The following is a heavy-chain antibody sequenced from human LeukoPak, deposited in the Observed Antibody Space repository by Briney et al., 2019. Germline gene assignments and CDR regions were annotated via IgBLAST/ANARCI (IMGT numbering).Heavy chain of an antibody. Sequence: GGSLRLSCAASGFTFSRYSVNWVRQAPGKGLEWVSCITGSSDYIFYADSVRGRFTISRDNAKNSLYLQMNSLRDEDTAVYYCASSGSYRFDYWGQGTLVTVSS. CDR1: GFTFSRYS. CDR3: ASSGSYRFDY. D-gene: IGHD1-26*01. J-gene: IGHJ4*02. V-gene: IGHV3-21*01. CDR2: ITGSSDYI.